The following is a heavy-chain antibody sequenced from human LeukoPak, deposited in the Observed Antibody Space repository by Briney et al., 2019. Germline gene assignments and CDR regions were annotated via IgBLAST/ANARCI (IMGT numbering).Heavy chain of an antibody. CDR3: STYSGGYAYYAY. CDR1: GGSISSYY. D-gene: IGHD1-26*01. CDR2: IYPSGST. J-gene: IGHJ4*02. Sequence: SETLSLTCTVSGGSISSYYWSWIRQPPGKGLEWIGDIYPSGSTNYNPSLKSRVTMSVDTSKNQFSLKLSSVTAADTAVYYCSTYSGGYAYYAYWGQGTLVTVSS. V-gene: IGHV4-4*08.